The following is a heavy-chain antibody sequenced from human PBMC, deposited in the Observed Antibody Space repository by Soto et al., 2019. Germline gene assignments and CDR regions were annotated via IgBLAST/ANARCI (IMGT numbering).Heavy chain of an antibody. D-gene: IGHD1-20*01. CDR1: GGTFSSYA. CDR3: ASMGKNYNWEYYFDY. J-gene: IGHJ4*02. V-gene: IGHV1-69*13. CDR2: IIPIFGTA. Sequence: ASVKFSCKASGGTFSSYAISWVRQAPGQGLEWMGGIIPIFGTANYAQKFQGRVTITADESTSTAYMELSSLRSEDTAVYYCASMGKNYNWEYYFDYWGQGTLVTAPQ.